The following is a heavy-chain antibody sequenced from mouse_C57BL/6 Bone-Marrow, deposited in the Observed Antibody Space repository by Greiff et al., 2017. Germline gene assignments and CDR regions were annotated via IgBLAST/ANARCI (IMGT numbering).Heavy chain of an antibody. V-gene: IGHV5-9*04. Sequence: EVQRVESGGGLVKPGGSLKLSCAASGFTFSSYTMSWVRQTPEKRLEWVATISGGGGNTYYPDSVKGRFTISRDNAKNTLYLQMSSLRSEDTAVYYCARPDYSNYGFAYWGQGTLVTVSA. J-gene: IGHJ3*01. D-gene: IGHD2-5*01. CDR3: ARPDYSNYGFAY. CDR1: GFTFSSYT. CDR2: ISGGGGNT.